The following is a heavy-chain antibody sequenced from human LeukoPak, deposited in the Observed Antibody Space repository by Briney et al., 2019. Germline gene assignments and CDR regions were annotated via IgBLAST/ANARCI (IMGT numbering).Heavy chain of an antibody. D-gene: IGHD1-26*01. Sequence: SETLSLTCTVSGVSISSYYWSWIRQPPGKGLEWIGYIYYSGSTNYNPSLKSRVTISVDTSKNQFSLKLSSVTAADTAVYYCARGFSGSYDYWGQGTLVTVSS. CDR2: IYYSGST. CDR3: ARGFSGSYDY. V-gene: IGHV4-59*01. CDR1: GVSISSYY. J-gene: IGHJ4*02.